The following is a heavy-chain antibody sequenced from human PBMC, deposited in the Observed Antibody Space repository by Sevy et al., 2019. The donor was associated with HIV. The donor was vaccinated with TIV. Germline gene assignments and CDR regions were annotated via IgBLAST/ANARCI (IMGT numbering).Heavy chain of an antibody. CDR1: GFTFSSYW. V-gene: IGHV3-7*01. Sequence: GGSLRLSCAASGFTFSSYWMSWVRQAPGKGLEWVASIKQDGSERYYEDSVKGRFTISRDNTKNSLYLQMNSLRVEDTAAYYCARDSQNIVVVPAATINYYYSYYMDVWGKGTTVTVSS. D-gene: IGHD2-2*01. J-gene: IGHJ6*03. CDR2: IKQDGSER. CDR3: ARDSQNIVVVPAATINYYYSYYMDV.